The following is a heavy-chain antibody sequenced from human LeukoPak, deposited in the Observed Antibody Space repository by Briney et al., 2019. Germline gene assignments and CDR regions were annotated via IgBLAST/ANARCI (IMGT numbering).Heavy chain of an antibody. Sequence: GGSLRLSCAASGFTVISNYMSWVRQAPGKGREWVSVIYSGGSTYYADSVKGRFTIPRDNSKNTLYLQMNSLGAEDTAVYYCAKRGNGPFFDYWGQGTLVTVSS. V-gene: IGHV3-66*04. J-gene: IGHJ4*02. CDR3: AKRGNGPFFDY. CDR1: GFTVISNY. D-gene: IGHD1-1*01. CDR2: IYSGGST.